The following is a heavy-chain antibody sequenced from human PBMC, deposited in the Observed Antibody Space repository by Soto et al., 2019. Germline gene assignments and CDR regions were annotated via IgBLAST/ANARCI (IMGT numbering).Heavy chain of an antibody. CDR3: AYSSTPFDY. CDR2: ISGSGGTT. Sequence: GGSLRLSCVASGFTFSNYSMSWVRQAPGKGLEWVSGISGSGGTTYYADSVKGRFTISRDNSKNTLFLQMNSLRAEDTAVYYCAYSSTPFDYWGQGTLVTVSS. J-gene: IGHJ4*02. V-gene: IGHV3-23*01. D-gene: IGHD6-13*01. CDR1: GFTFSNYS.